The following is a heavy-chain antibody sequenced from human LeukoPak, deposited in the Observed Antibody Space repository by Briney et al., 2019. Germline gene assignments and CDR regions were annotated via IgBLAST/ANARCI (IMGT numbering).Heavy chain of an antibody. V-gene: IGHV3-30*02. Sequence: PGGSLRLSCAASGFTFSSYGMHWVRQAPGKGREWVAFIRYDGSNKYYADSVRGRFTNSRDNSKNTLYLQMNSLRAEDTAVYYCAKRAVAGPHNWFDPWGQGTLVTVSS. CDR2: IRYDGSNK. CDR3: AKRAVAGPHNWFDP. D-gene: IGHD6-19*01. CDR1: GFTFSSYG. J-gene: IGHJ5*02.